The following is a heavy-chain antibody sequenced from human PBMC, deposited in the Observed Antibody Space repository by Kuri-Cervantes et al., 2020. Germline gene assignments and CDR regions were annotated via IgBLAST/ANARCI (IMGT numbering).Heavy chain of an antibody. Sequence: SCKASGGTFSSYSMNWVRQAPGKGLEWVSSISSSSSYIYYADSVKGRFTISRDNAKNSLYLQMNSLRAEDTAVYYCARGAAMGKPFDYWGQGTLVTVSS. CDR2: ISSSSSYI. CDR1: GGTFSSYS. D-gene: IGHD5-18*01. J-gene: IGHJ4*02. V-gene: IGHV3-21*01. CDR3: ARGAAMGKPFDY.